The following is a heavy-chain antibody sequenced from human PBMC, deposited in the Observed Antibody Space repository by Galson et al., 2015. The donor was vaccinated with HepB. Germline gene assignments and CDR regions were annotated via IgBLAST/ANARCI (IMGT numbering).Heavy chain of an antibody. D-gene: IGHD4-23*01. CDR2: ISSSSSYT. J-gene: IGHJ3*02. CDR3: ARVHGGKKGVYAFDI. CDR1: GFTFSDYY. Sequence: SLRLSCAASGFTFSDYYMSWIRQAPGKGLEWVSYISSSSSYTNYANSVKGRFTISRDNAKNSLYLQMNSLRAEDTAVYYCARVHGGKKGVYAFDIWGQGTMVTVSS. V-gene: IGHV3-11*05.